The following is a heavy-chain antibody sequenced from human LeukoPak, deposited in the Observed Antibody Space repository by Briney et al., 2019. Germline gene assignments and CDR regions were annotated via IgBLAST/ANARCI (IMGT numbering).Heavy chain of an antibody. Sequence: SETLSLTCAVYSGSFSGYYWTWIRQPPGKGLEWIGEINHSGSTNYNPSLTSRVTISVDTSKNQFSLKVRSVTAADTAVYSCARGSDSSPGYYYGLDVWGQGTTVTVSS. CDR1: SGSFSGYY. CDR2: INHSGST. J-gene: IGHJ6*02. V-gene: IGHV4-34*01. CDR3: ARGSDSSPGYYYGLDV. D-gene: IGHD6-13*01.